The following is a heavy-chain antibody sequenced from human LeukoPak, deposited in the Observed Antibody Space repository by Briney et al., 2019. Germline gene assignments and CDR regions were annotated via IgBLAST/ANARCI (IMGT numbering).Heavy chain of an antibody. D-gene: IGHD2-15*01. CDR2: IYPGDSDT. V-gene: IGHV5-51*01. CDR3: ASEYCSGGNCYFDY. J-gene: IGHJ4*02. Sequence: GESLKISCKGSGYSFTSYWIGWVRHVPGKGLEYMGIIYPGDSDTRYSPSFQGQVTISADKSISTAYLQWSSLKPSDTAIYYCASEYCSGGNCYFDYWGQGTLVTVSS. CDR1: GYSFTSYW.